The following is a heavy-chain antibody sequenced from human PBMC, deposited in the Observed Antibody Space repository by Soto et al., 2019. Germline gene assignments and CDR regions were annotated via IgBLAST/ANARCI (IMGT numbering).Heavy chain of an antibody. CDR3: ARDLRDIVLMVYANGIDY. CDR2: VSAYNGNT. J-gene: IGHJ4*02. CDR1: GYTFTSYG. V-gene: IGHV1-18*04. D-gene: IGHD2-8*01. Sequence: QVQLVQSGAEVKKPGASVKVSCKASGYTFTSYGISWVRQAPGQGLEWMGWVSAYNGNTNYAQKLQGRVTMTTDTSTSTAYMELRSLRSDDTAVYYCARDLRDIVLMVYANGIDYWGQGTLVTVSS.